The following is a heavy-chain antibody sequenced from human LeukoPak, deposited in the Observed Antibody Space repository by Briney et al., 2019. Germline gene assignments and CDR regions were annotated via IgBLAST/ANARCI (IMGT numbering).Heavy chain of an antibody. CDR1: GSTFSKAW. J-gene: IGHJ4*02. V-gene: IGHV4-39*01. Sequence: GSLRLSCAVSGSTFSKAWMSWVRQPPGKGLEWIGSIYYSGSTYYSPSLKSRVTISVDTSRNQFSLKLSSVTAADTAVYYCARHRGGNFPAPFDYWGQGTLVTVSS. D-gene: IGHD4-23*01. CDR2: IYYSGST. CDR3: ARHRGGNFPAPFDY.